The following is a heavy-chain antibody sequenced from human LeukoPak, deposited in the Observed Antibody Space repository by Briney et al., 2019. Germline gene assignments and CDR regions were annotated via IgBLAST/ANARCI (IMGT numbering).Heavy chain of an antibody. CDR1: GGSISSYY. CDR3: ARVPYDDYVFDY. J-gene: IGHJ4*02. D-gene: IGHD4-17*01. CDR2: IHYSGST. V-gene: IGHV4-59*01. Sequence: PSETLSLTCTVPGGSISSYYWSWIRQPPGKRLKAMGYIHYSGSTNYIPSLKSRVTISVDTSKNQFSLNLRSVTAEDTAVYYCARVPYDDYVFDYWGQGTLVTVSS.